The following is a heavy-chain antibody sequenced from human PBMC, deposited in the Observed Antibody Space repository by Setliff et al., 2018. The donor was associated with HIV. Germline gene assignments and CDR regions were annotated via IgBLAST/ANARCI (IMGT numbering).Heavy chain of an antibody. CDR1: GFTFSSYG. CDR2: IWYDGSNK. Sequence: PGGSLRLSCAASGFTFSSYGMHWVRQAPGKGLEWVAVIWYDGSNKFYADSLKGRFTISRDNSKNTLFLQVNSLRVEDTAVYYCAKNLYRSPWSPLDYWGQVTQVTVSS. CDR3: AKNLYRSPWSPLDY. V-gene: IGHV3-30*02. D-gene: IGHD6-19*01. J-gene: IGHJ4*02.